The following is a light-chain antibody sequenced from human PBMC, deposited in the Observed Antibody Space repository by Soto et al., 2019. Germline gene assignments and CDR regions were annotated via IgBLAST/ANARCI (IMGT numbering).Light chain of an antibody. CDR3: QQYGSSPALT. V-gene: IGKV3-20*01. CDR1: QSISSSF. CDR2: GAS. Sequence: EFVLTQSPGKLSLSPGERATLSCRASQSISSSFLAWYQQKPGQAPRLLIYGASSRGTGIPDRFSGSGSGTDFTLTISRLEPEDFAVYYCQQYGSSPALTFGGGTKVEIK. J-gene: IGKJ4*01.